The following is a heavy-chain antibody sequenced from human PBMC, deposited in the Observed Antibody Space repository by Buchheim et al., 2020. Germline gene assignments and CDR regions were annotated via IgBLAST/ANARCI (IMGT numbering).Heavy chain of an antibody. J-gene: IGHJ2*01. CDR3: AKDESSGYSSGWLWYFDL. CDR2: ISYDGSNK. V-gene: IGHV3-30-3*01. D-gene: IGHD6-19*01. CDR1: GFTFSSYA. Sequence: QVQLVESGGGVVQPGRSLRLSCAASGFTFSSYAMHWVRQAPGKGLEWVAVISYDGSNKYYADSVKGRFTISRDNSKNTLYLQMNSLRAEDTAVYYCAKDESSGYSSGWLWYFDLWGRGTL.